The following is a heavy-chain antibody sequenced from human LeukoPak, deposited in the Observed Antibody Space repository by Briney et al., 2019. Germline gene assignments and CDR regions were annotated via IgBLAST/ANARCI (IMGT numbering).Heavy chain of an antibody. CDR2: FAGSDTTT. J-gene: IGHJ4*02. D-gene: IGHD2-8*01. Sequence: GGSLRLSCAASGFDFSAYEMNWVRQAPGKGLEWVSYFAGSDTTTYYADSVKGRFTVSRDNSKNTLYLQMNSLRAEDTAMYYCARGLGYCTSTTCLLPFDYWGQGTLVTVSS. CDR3: ARGLGYCTSTTCLLPFDY. CDR1: GFDFSAYE. V-gene: IGHV3-48*03.